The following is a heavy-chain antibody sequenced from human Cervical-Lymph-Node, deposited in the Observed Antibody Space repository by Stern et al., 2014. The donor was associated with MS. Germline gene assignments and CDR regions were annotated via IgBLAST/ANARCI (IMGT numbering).Heavy chain of an antibody. CDR1: GGPFSSSD. CDR2: IIPIIGTA. Sequence: HLGQSGAEVQTPGTSVKVSCRASGGPFSSSDISWVRQAPGPGLEWMGCIIPIIGTANYAQKYHGRVTITADESTSTAYMELSSLRSEDTAIYYCALGGFGHYFEYWGQGTLVTVSS. V-gene: IGHV1-69*01. CDR3: ALGGFGHYFEY. D-gene: IGHD3-10*01. J-gene: IGHJ4*02.